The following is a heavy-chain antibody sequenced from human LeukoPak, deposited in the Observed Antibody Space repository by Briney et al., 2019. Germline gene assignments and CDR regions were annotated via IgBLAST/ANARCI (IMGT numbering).Heavy chain of an antibody. J-gene: IGHJ4*02. CDR3: ARDFSGALWFGEP. CDR2: ISSSGSSI. Sequence: GGSLRLSCAASGFTFSDYYMSWIRQAPGKGLEWVSYISSSGSSIYYADSVKGRFTISRDNAKNSMHLQMNSLRAEDTAVYYCARDFSGALWFGEPRGQGTLVTVSS. CDR1: GFTFSDYY. V-gene: IGHV3-11*01. D-gene: IGHD3-10*01.